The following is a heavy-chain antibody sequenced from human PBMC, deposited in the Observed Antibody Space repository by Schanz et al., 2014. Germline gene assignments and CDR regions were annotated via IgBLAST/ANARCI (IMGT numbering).Heavy chain of an antibody. J-gene: IGHJ5*02. CDR1: TFTFDHYA. D-gene: IGHD3-9*01. V-gene: IGHV3-23*05. CDR3: AKAADWPVTRFDP. Sequence: EMQLLESGGGLIQPGGSLRLSCSASTFTFDHYAMTWVRQAPGKGLEWVAAVSSRSDEIKYADSVRGRFTISRDNSRSTMYLQMNSLRADDTAVYYCAKAADWPVTRFDPWGQGTLVIVSS. CDR2: VSSRSDEI.